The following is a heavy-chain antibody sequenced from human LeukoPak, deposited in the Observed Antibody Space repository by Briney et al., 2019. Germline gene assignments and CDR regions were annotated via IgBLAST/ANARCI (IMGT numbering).Heavy chain of an antibody. CDR2: IKQDGSEK. J-gene: IGHJ5*02. CDR3: ARDQWYSSGPFDP. D-gene: IGHD6-25*01. V-gene: IGHV3-7*01. CDR1: GFTFSSYW. Sequence: GGSLRLSCAASGFTFSSYWMSWVRQAPGKGLEWVANIKQDGSEKYYVDSVKGRFTISRDNAKNSLYLQMNSLRAEGTAVYYCARDQWYSSGPFDPWGQGTLVTVSS.